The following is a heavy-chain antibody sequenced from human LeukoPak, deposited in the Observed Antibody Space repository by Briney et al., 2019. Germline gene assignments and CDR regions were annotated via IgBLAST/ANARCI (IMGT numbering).Heavy chain of an antibody. D-gene: IGHD1-26*01. J-gene: IGHJ4*02. CDR1: GFTFSSYA. CDR2: ISGSGGST. V-gene: IGHV3-23*01. Sequence: GGSLRLSCAASGFTFSSYAMSWVRQAPGKGLEWFSAISGSGGSTYYADSVKGRFTISRDNSKSTLYLQMNSLRAEDTAVYYCAKVLGELPSLDYWGQGTLVTASS. CDR3: AKVLGELPSLDY.